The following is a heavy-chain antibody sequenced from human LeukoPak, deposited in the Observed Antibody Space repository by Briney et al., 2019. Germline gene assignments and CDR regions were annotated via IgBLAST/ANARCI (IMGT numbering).Heavy chain of an antibody. Sequence: KPGGSLRLSCAASGFTFSDYYMSWIRQAPGKGLEWVSYISSSGSTIYYADSVKGRFTISRDNAKNSLYLQMNSLRAGDTAVYYCARDGQWLVNDAFDIWGQGTMVTVSS. CDR1: GFTFSDYY. J-gene: IGHJ3*02. CDR3: ARDGQWLVNDAFDI. V-gene: IGHV3-11*01. CDR2: ISSSGSTI. D-gene: IGHD6-19*01.